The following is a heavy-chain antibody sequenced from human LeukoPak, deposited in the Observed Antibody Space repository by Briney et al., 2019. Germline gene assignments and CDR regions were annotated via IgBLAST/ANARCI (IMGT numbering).Heavy chain of an antibody. Sequence: GGSLALSCVASGFTFSNYWMSWVRQAPGKGLEWVANIQKDGSEKHYVASVEGRFTISRDNAENSLFLRLNSLRVGDTAVYYCVRLWDSSGFFGYWGQGALVTVSS. CDR1: GFTFSNYW. D-gene: IGHD3-22*01. CDR2: IQKDGSEK. V-gene: IGHV3-7*01. J-gene: IGHJ4*02. CDR3: VRLWDSSGFFGY.